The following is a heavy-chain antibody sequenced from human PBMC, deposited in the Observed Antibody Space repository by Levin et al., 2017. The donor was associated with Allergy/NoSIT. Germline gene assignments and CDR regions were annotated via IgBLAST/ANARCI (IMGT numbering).Heavy chain of an antibody. Sequence: GESLKISCKNSGYTFTNYGINWVRQAPGQGLEWVGWISAETGATDSAQTFQDRVTFTTDATTSTAYLELTSLRPGDTAVYYCVRQSWGSYGRYFDCWGQGTLVTVCS. D-gene: IGHD3-16*01. CDR2: ISAETGAT. CDR1: GYTFTNYG. CDR3: VRQSWGSYGRYFDC. J-gene: IGHJ4*02. V-gene: IGHV1-18*01.